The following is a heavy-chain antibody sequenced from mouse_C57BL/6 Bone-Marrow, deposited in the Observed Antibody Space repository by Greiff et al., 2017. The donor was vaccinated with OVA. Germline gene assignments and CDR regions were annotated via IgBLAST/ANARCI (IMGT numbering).Heavy chain of an antibody. Sequence: QVQLQQPGAELVKPGASVKLSCKAFGYTFTSYWMHWVKQRPGQGLEWIGMIHPNSGSTNYNEKFKSKATLTVDKSSSTAYMQLSSLTSEDSAVYYCARRYYDYDGGFAYWGQGTLVTVSA. CDR2: IHPNSGST. CDR1: GYTFTSYW. V-gene: IGHV1-64*01. J-gene: IGHJ3*01. D-gene: IGHD2-4*01. CDR3: ARRYYDYDGGFAY.